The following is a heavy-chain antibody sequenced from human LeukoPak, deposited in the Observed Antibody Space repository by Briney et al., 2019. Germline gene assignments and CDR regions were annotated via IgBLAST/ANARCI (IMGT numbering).Heavy chain of an antibody. CDR1: GGSISSYY. V-gene: IGHV4-4*07. Sequence: SETLSLTCTVSGGSISSYYLSWIRQPAGKGLEWIGRIYTSGSTNYNPSLKSRVTTSVDTSKNQFSLKLSSVTAADTAVYYCARGSWWEPTSMFDYWGQGTLVTVSS. CDR3: ARGSWWEPTSMFDY. J-gene: IGHJ4*02. CDR2: IYTSGST. D-gene: IGHD1-26*01.